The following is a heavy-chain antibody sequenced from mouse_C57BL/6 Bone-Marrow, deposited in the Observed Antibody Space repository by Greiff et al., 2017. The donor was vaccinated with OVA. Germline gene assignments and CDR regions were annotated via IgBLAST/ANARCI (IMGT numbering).Heavy chain of an antibody. J-gene: IGHJ3*01. Sequence: QVQLQQPGAELVKPGASVKLSCKASGYTFTSYWMHWVKQRPGQGLEWIGMIHPNSGSTNYNEKFKSKATLTVDQSSSTAYMQLSSLTSENSAVYFCASNWAAFAYWGQGTLVTVSA. CDR1: GYTFTSYW. D-gene: IGHD4-1*01. CDR2: IHPNSGST. V-gene: IGHV1-64*01. CDR3: ASNWAAFAY.